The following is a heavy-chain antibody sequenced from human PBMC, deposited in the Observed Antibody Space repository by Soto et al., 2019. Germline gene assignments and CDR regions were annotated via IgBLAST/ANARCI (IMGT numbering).Heavy chain of an antibody. J-gene: IGHJ6*02. CDR1: GGTFSSYA. Sequence: QVQLVQSGAGVKKPGSSVKVSCKASGGTFSSYAISWVRQAPGQGLEWMGGIIPISGTANYAQKFQGRVTITADESTSTAYMVLSSLRSEDTAVYYCARSQGSSTSLEIYYYYYYGMDVWGQGTTVTVSS. D-gene: IGHD2-2*01. V-gene: IGHV1-69*01. CDR2: IIPISGTA. CDR3: ARSQGSSTSLEIYYYYYYGMDV.